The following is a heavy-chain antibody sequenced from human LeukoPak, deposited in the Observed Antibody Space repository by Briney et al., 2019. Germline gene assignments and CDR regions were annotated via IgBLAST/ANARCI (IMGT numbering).Heavy chain of an antibody. D-gene: IGHD6-25*01. J-gene: IGHJ4*02. CDR2: ISYDGSNK. CDR1: GFTFSSYG. V-gene: IGHV3-30*03. Sequence: GGSLRLSCAASGFTFSSYGMHWVRQAPGKGLEWVAVISYDGSNKYYADSVKGRFTISRDNSKNTLYLQMNSLRAEDTAVYYCAREYSSAPLGYWGQGTLVTVSS. CDR3: AREYSSAPLGY.